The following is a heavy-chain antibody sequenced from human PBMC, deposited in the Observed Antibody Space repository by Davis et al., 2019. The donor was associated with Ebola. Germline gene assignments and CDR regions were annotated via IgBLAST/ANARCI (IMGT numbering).Heavy chain of an antibody. CDR3: ASLRRTITGMDDGFDL. V-gene: IGHV5-51*01. J-gene: IGHJ3*01. CDR1: GNSFTSHW. Sequence: GESLKISCKDSGNSFTSHWIGWVRQMPGKGLEWMGIIFPRDSDTRYSPSFQGQVRISVDKSLNTAYLQWDSLKASDTAMYYCASLRRTITGMDDGFDLWGQGTMVTVSS. CDR2: IFPRDSDT. D-gene: IGHD1-20*01.